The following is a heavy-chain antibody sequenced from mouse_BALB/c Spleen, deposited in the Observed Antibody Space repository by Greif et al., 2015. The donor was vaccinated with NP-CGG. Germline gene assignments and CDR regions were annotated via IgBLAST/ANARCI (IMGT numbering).Heavy chain of an antibody. CDR3: ARHDGDY. CDR2: INPYNGDT. Sequence: VQLQQSGPELVKPGASVKISCKASGYSFTGYFMNWVMQSHGKSLEWIGRINPYNGDTFYNQKFKGKATLTVDKSSSTAHMELRSLASEDSAVYYCARHDGDYWGQGTTLTVSS. J-gene: IGHJ2*01. D-gene: IGHD2-12*01. CDR1: GYSFTGYF. V-gene: IGHV1-20*02.